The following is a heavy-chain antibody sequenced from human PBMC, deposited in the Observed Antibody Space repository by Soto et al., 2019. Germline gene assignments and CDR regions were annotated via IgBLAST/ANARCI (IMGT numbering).Heavy chain of an antibody. Sequence: GGSLRLSCAASGFTFSSYSMNWVRQAPGKGLEWVSYISSSSSTIYYADSVKGRFTISRDNAKNSLYLQMNSLRAEDTAVYYCARPSNARKGWGQGTLVTVSS. CDR2: ISSSSSTI. J-gene: IGHJ4*02. D-gene: IGHD1-1*01. CDR1: GFTFSSYS. V-gene: IGHV3-48*01. CDR3: ARPSNARKG.